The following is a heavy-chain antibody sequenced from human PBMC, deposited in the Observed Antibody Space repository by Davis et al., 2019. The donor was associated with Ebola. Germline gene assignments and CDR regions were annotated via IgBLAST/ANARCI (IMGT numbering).Heavy chain of an antibody. D-gene: IGHD3-3*01. Sequence: GESLKISCSASGFSFGSYPIHWVRQAPGKGLKHVSAITSAGDGTFYADSVKGRFTISRDNSKNTVYLQMNSLRPEDTAVYFCARGGQYTFWSGSKPYPLDVWGQGTTVTVSS. CDR2: ITSAGDGT. CDR1: GFSFGSYP. V-gene: IGHV3-64*04. CDR3: ARGGQYTFWSGSKPYPLDV. J-gene: IGHJ6*02.